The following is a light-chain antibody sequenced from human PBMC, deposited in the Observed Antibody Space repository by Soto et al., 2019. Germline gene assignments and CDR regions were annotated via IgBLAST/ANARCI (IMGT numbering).Light chain of an antibody. J-gene: IGLJ2*01. CDR3: CSYAGSSTYVV. CDR2: EVS. V-gene: IGLV2-23*02. Sequence: QSVLTQPASVSGSPGQSITISCTGTSSDVGSYNLVSWYQQHPGKAPKLMIYEVSKRPSGVSNRFSVSKSGNTASLTISGLQAEDEADYYCCSYAGSSTYVVFGGGTKVTVL. CDR1: SSDVGSYNL.